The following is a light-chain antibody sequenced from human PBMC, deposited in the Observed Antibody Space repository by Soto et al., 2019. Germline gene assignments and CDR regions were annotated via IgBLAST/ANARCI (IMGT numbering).Light chain of an antibody. Sequence: PGEWATLSFSASQTVSSAYLAWFQQKPGQAPRLLIYGASRRATGIPDRFTGSGSGTDFTLTISRLEPEDFAVYYCQQYVSSPWAFGQGTKVDIK. J-gene: IGKJ1*01. V-gene: IGKV3-20*01. CDR1: QTVSSAY. CDR3: QQYVSSPWA. CDR2: GAS.